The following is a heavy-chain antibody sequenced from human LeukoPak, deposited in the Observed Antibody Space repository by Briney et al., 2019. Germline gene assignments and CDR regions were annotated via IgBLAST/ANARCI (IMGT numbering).Heavy chain of an antibody. CDR2: IYASGST. D-gene: IGHD3-3*01. J-gene: IGHJ6*03. CDR1: DSSISDYY. Sequence: SETLSLTCNVSDSSISDYYWSWIRQPAGKGLEWIGRIYASGSTNYNPSLKSRVTMSVDPSKSQFSLKLSYVTAADTAVYYCARVDVFGVVSSDYYYYYMDVWGKGTTVTVSS. CDR3: ARVDVFGVVSSDYYYYYMDV. V-gene: IGHV4-4*07.